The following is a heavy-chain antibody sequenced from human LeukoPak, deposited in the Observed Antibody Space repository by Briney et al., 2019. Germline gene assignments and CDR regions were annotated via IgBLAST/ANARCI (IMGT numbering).Heavy chain of an antibody. CDR2: ISGSGGST. CDR3: AKVTKLAVAANNYFDY. Sequence: GGSLRLSCAVSGLTVSRIYMSWVRQAPGKGLEWVSIISGSGGSTYYADSVKGRFTISRDNSKNTLYLQMNSLRAEDTAVYYCAKVTKLAVAANNYFDYWGQGTLLTVSS. D-gene: IGHD2-15*01. CDR1: GLTVSRIY. V-gene: IGHV3-23*01. J-gene: IGHJ4*02.